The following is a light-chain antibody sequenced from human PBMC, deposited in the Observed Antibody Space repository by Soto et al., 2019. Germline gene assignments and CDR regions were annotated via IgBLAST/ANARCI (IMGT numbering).Light chain of an antibody. Sequence: EIVMTQSPATLYVSPGERATLSCRASQSVSSNLAWYQQKPGKVPRLLIYGASTRATGIPARFSGSGSGTEFTPTISSLQSEDLADYDCQPYNNWGTFGQGNKVESK. CDR3: QPYNNWGT. V-gene: IGKV3-15*01. CDR1: QSVSSN. CDR2: GAS. J-gene: IGKJ1*01.